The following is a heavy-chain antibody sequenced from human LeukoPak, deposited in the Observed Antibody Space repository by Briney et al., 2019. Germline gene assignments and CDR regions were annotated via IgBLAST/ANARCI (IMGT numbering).Heavy chain of an antibody. V-gene: IGHV1-69*05. CDR1: GYTFNTYG. CDR2: IIPIFGTA. J-gene: IGHJ5*02. CDR3: ARARHNSFDLFDP. Sequence: ASVKVSCKPYGYTFNTYGITWVRQAPGQGLEWMGGIIPIFGTANYAQKFQGRVTITTDESTSTAYMELSSLRSEDTAVYYCARARHNSFDLFDPWGQGTLVTVSS. D-gene: IGHD6-6*01.